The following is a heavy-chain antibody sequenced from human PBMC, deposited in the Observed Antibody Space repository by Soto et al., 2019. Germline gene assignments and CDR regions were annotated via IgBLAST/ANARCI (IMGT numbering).Heavy chain of an antibody. D-gene: IGHD4-17*01. Sequence: QVQLQESGPGLVKPSQTLSLTCTVSGGSISSGDYYWSWIRQPPGKGLEWIGYIYYSGSTYYNPSLRSRVTISVDTSKNQFSLKLSSVTAADTAVYYCARDYGDYYYYYGMDVWGQGTTVTVSS. V-gene: IGHV4-30-4*01. CDR2: IYYSGST. CDR1: GGSISSGDYY. CDR3: ARDYGDYYYYYGMDV. J-gene: IGHJ6*02.